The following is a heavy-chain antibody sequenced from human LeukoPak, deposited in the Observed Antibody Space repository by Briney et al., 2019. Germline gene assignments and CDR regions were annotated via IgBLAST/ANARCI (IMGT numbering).Heavy chain of an antibody. CDR1: GGTFSSYA. CDR3: ARGSRDYGDYHY. V-gene: IGHV1-69*05. Sequence: SVKVSCKASGGTFSSYAISWVRQAPGQGLEWMGRIIPIFGTANYAQKSQGRVTITTDESTSTAYMELSSLRSEDTAVYYCARGSRDYGDYHYWGQGTLVTVSS. D-gene: IGHD4-17*01. CDR2: IIPIFGTA. J-gene: IGHJ4*02.